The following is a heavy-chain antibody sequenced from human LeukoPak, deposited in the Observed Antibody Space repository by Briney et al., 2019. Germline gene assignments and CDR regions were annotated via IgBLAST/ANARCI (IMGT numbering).Heavy chain of an antibody. CDR1: GYTFTGYY. J-gene: IGHJ3*02. V-gene: IGHV1-2*02. CDR2: INPNSGGT. D-gene: IGHD3-10*01. CDR3: ARDPPIGGADVFDI. Sequence: SLKVSCKAAGYTFTGYYMHWLRQAPGKGIKWMGRINPNSGGTNYAQKFQGRVTMTRDTSISTAYMELSRLTSDDTAVYYCARDPPIGGADVFDIWGQGTMVTVSS.